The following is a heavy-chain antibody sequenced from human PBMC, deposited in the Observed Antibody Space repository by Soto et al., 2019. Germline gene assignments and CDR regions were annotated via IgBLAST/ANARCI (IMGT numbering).Heavy chain of an antibody. CDR2: MSYDGNKK. D-gene: IGHD3-3*01. CDR3: AKDRLTIFGVVHGLYAMDV. J-gene: IGHJ6*02. Sequence: PGGSLRLSCTASGFNFGSFAMHWVRQAPGKGLEWLSVMSYDGNKKYYADSVKGRFTISRDNSKNTLFLQMNSLRPDDTALYYCAKDRLTIFGVVHGLYAMDVWGQGTTVTVSS. V-gene: IGHV3-30*01. CDR1: GFNFGSFA.